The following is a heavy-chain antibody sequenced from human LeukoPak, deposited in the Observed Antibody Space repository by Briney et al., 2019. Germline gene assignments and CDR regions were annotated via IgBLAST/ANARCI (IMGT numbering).Heavy chain of an antibody. V-gene: IGHV3-23*01. CDR1: GFTFSTYW. Sequence: GGSLRLSCAASGFTFSTYWMNWARQAPGKGLEWVSAISGSGASTYYADSVKGRFTISRDNSKNTLYLQMNSLRAEDTAIYYCAKAALRYQLLSSLDYWGQGTLVTVSS. J-gene: IGHJ4*02. CDR2: ISGSGAST. D-gene: IGHD2-2*01. CDR3: AKAALRYQLLSSLDY.